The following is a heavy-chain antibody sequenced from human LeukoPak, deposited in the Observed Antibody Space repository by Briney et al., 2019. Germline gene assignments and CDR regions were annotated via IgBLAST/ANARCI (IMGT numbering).Heavy chain of an antibody. Sequence: GGSLRLSCAASGFTFSSYSMIWVRQTPGKGLEWVSYISSSSSTIYYADSVKGRFTISRDNAKNSLYLQMNSLRAEDTAVYYCARERIVGAEDYFDYWGQGTLVTVSS. V-gene: IGHV3-48*01. J-gene: IGHJ4*02. CDR1: GFTFSSYS. CDR2: ISSSSSTI. D-gene: IGHD1-26*01. CDR3: ARERIVGAEDYFDY.